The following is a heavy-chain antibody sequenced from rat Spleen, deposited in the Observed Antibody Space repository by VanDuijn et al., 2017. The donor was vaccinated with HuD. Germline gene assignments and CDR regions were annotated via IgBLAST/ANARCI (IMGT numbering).Heavy chain of an antibody. CDR1: GFTFSDYG. CDR3: TRETRGYFDY. V-gene: IGHV5-31*01. CDR2: IPNTGGST. Sequence: EVQLVESGGGLVQPGRSLTLSCAASGFTFSDYGLAWTRQAPGQGLEWGASIPNTGGSTYYPDSVKARFTISRDNAKSTLYLQMDSLRSEDTATYYCTRETRGYFDYWGQGVMVTVSS. D-gene: IGHD1-4*01. J-gene: IGHJ2*01.